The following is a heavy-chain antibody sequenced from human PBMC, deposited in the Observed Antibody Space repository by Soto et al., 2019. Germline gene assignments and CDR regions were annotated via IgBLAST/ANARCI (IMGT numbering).Heavy chain of an antibody. CDR3: AMLGGWSGGSSGMDV. V-gene: IGHV3-72*01. CDR2: IRRKANSYTT. CDR1: GLIFSDYH. D-gene: IGHD6-19*01. Sequence: EVQLVESGGGLVQPGGSLRLSCAASGLIFSDYHMDWAAQAPGKGLEWVGRIRRKANSYTTEYAASVKGRFTISRDDSKNSLYLQMNSLKSEDTAVYYCAMLGGWSGGSSGMDVWGQGTTVTVSS. J-gene: IGHJ6*02.